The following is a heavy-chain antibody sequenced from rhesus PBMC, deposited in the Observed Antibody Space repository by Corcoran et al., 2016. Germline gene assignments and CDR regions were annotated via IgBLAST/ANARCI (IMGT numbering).Heavy chain of an antibody. CDR1: GYSLRSGSG. V-gene: IGHV4-127*01. J-gene: IGHJ4*01. CDR2: IGGRSGST. CDR3: ASRYCSSTYCSYGYFDY. D-gene: IGHD2-15*01. Sequence: VQLQESGPGVVKPSETLSLTCAVSGYSLRSGSGWRSLRQPPGKGLEWIGYIGGRSGSTNYNPSLKSRVTISKDTSKNQFSLKPSSVTAADTAVYYCASRYCSSTYCSYGYFDYWGQGVLVTVSS.